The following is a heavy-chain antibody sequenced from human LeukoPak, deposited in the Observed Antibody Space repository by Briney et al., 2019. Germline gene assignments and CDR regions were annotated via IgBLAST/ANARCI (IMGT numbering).Heavy chain of an antibody. CDR3: ARLAYCGDACHPPYWYFDL. D-gene: IGHD2-21*02. CDR1: GGSISRYY. V-gene: IGHV4-59*01. J-gene: IGHJ2*01. Sequence: PSETLSLTCTVSGGSISRYYWSWIRQPPGKGLEWIGYIYYSGSTNYNPSLKSRGTISVDTSRNQFSLKLSSVTAADTAVYYCARLAYCGDACHPPYWYFDLWGRGTLVTVSS. CDR2: IYYSGST.